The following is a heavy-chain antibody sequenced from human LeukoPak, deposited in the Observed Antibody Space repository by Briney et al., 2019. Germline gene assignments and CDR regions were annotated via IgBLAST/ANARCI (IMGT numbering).Heavy chain of an antibody. V-gene: IGHV3-11*01. D-gene: IGHD3-22*01. J-gene: IGHJ4*02. CDR2: ISSSGSTI. CDR3: AREAESSGYYYVGDYFDY. Sequence: PGGSLRLSCAASGFTFSDYYMSWIRQAPGKGLEWVSCISSSGSTIYYADSVKGRFTISRDNAKNSLYLQMNSLRAEDTAVYYCAREAESSGYYYVGDYFDYWGQGTLVTVSS. CDR1: GFTFSDYY.